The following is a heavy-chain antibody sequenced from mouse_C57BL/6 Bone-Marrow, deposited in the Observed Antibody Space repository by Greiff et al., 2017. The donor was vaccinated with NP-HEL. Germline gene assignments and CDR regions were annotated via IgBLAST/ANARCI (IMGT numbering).Heavy chain of an antibody. V-gene: IGHV7-3*01. CDR3: ARPQYYGSSYEGYFDV. CDR2: IRNKANGYTT. CDR1: GFTFTDYY. J-gene: IGHJ1*03. D-gene: IGHD1-1*01. Sequence: EVKLMESGGGLVQPGGSLSLSCAASGFTFTDYYMSWVRQPPGKALEWLGFIRNKANGYTTEYSASVKGRFTISRDNSQSILYLQMNALRAEDSATYYCARPQYYGSSYEGYFDVWGTGTTVTVSS.